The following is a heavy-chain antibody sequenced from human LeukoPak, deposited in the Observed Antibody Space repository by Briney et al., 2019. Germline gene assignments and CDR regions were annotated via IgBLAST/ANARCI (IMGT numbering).Heavy chain of an antibody. V-gene: IGHV4-59*01. D-gene: IGHD1-14*01. CDR1: GGSISSYY. CDR2: IYYGGST. CDR3: AREEDSNHGGYFDY. Sequence: SETLSLTCTVSGGSISSYYWSWIRQPPGKGLEWIGYIYYGGSTNYNPSLKSRVTISVDTSKNQFSLKLSSVTAADTAVYYCAREEDSNHGGYFDYWGQGTLVTVSS. J-gene: IGHJ4*02.